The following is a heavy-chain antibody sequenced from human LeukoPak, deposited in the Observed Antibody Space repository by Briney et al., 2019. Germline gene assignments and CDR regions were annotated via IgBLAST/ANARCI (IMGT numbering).Heavy chain of an antibody. V-gene: IGHV5-51*01. CDR3: ARFGPGGRTYIPPVNWFDP. CDR1: GYSFTSYW. Sequence: GESLKISCKGSGYSFTSYWIGWVRQMPGKGLEWMGIIYPGDSDTRYSPSFQGQVTISADKSISTAYLQWSSLKASDTAMYYCARFGPGGRTYIPPVNWFDPWGQGTLVTVSS. CDR2: IYPGDSDT. J-gene: IGHJ5*02. D-gene: IGHD3-16*01.